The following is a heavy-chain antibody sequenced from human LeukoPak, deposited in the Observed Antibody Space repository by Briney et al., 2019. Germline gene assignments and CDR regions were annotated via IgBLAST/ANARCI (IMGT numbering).Heavy chain of an antibody. CDR3: ARDCWYYGSGSRLGGY. D-gene: IGHD3-10*01. J-gene: IGHJ4*02. CDR1: GYTFTSYG. V-gene: IGHV1-18*01. CDR2: ISAYNGNT. Sequence: EASVKVSCKASGYTFTSYGISWVRQAPGQGLEWMGWISAYNGNTNYAQKLQGRVTMTTDTSTSTAYMELRSLRSDDTAVYYCARDCWYYGSGSRLGGYWGQGTLVTVSS.